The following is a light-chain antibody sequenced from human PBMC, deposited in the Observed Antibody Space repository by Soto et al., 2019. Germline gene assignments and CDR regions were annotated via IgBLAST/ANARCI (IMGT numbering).Light chain of an antibody. CDR1: QSLLHSNGNIY. CDR2: LGS. Sequence: DIVLTQSPLSLPVTPGEPASISCRSSQSLLHSNGNIYLDWYLQKPGQSPQLLIYLGSIRASGVPDRFSGSGSGTVFTLKITRVEAEDVGVYYCMQAIQAPRTFGLGTKVDIK. V-gene: IGKV2-28*01. CDR3: MQAIQAPRT. J-gene: IGKJ1*01.